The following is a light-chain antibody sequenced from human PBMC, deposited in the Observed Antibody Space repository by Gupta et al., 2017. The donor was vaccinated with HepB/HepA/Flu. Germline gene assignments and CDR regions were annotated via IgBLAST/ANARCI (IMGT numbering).Light chain of an antibody. CDR1: QTISTY. J-gene: IGKJ3*01. CDR2: AAS. V-gene: IGKV1-39*01. Sequence: DIQMTQSPSSLSVSVGDRVTITCRARQTISTYLNWYHQKPGKAPKLLIYAASSLRSGVPSRFSGSGSGTDFNLTISSLQPEDFATYYCQQSYNIPPTFGPGTKVDIK. CDR3: QQSYNIPPT.